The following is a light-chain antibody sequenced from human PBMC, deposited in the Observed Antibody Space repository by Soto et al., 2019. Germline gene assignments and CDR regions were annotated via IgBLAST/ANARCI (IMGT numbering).Light chain of an antibody. Sequence: QSALTQPASVSGSPGQSITISCTGTNSDIGGYNYVSWYQQHPGKAPKLMIYDVSDRPSGVSSRFSGSKSGNTASLTISGLQAEDEAEYYCSSYTGTTTLVIFGGGTKLTVL. CDR1: NSDIGGYNY. J-gene: IGLJ2*01. V-gene: IGLV2-14*01. CDR2: DVS. CDR3: SSYTGTTTLVI.